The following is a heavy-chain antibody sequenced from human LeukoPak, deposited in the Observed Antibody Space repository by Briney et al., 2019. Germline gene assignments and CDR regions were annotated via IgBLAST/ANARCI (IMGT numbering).Heavy chain of an antibody. D-gene: IGHD2-15*01. CDR1: GFTFSSYW. CDR2: IKQDGSEK. CDR3: ARVGVVVVAAGYFDY. V-gene: IGHV3-7*01. Sequence: GGSLRLSCAASGFTFSSYWMSWVRQAPGKGLEWVANIKQDGSEKYYVDSVKGRFTISRDSAKNSLYLQMNSLRAEDTAVYYCARVGVVVVAAGYFDYWGQGTLVTVSS. J-gene: IGHJ4*02.